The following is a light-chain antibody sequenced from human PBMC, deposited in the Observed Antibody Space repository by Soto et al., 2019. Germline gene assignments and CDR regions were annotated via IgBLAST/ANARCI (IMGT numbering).Light chain of an antibody. V-gene: IGKV1-9*01. CDR1: QGITSY. Sequence: IQLTQSPSSLSASVGDSVTITCRASQGITSYLAWYQQKPGKAPNLLIYGASTLQSGVPSRFSGSGSGTDFTLTINSLQAEDFATYYSPQTRRYPSTSGGGTKVDIK. CDR2: GAS. J-gene: IGKJ4*01. CDR3: PQTRRYPST.